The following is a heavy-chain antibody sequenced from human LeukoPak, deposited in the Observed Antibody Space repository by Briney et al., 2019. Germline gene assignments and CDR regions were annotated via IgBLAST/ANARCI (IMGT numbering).Heavy chain of an antibody. CDR3: ARNLGTYAAGVGYMAA. Sequence: ASVKVSCKASGYTFTAYHMHWVRQAPGQGLEWMGWINPNSGGTNYAQKFQGRVTMTRDTSISTAYMELSRLRSDDTAVYYCARNLGTYAAGVGYMAAGGKGPRAPIPS. V-gene: IGHV1-2*02. J-gene: IGHJ6*03. CDR1: GYTFTAYH. D-gene: IGHD3-10*01. CDR2: INPNSGGT.